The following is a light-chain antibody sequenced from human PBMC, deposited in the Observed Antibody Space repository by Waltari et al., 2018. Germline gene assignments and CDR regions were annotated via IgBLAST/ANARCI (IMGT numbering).Light chain of an antibody. CDR2: SNN. CDR1: SSNIGSNP. J-gene: IGLJ3*02. CDR3: AAWDDSLNAWV. V-gene: IGLV1-44*01. Sequence: QSVLTQPPSASGTPGQRVTISCSGSSSNIGSNPVTWYQQLPGTAPRLLIYSNNQRPTGVPDRFSGSKSGTSASLAIGGLQSEDEADYYCAAWDDSLNAWVFGGGTKLTVL.